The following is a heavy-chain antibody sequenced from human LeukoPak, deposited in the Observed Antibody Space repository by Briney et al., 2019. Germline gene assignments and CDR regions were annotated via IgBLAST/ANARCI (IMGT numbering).Heavy chain of an antibody. J-gene: IGHJ3*02. D-gene: IGHD4-17*01. CDR3: VRGRPSTVTMGQDVFDI. CDR2: IKTDGSIT. CDR1: GFNFSVYW. Sequence: QPGGSLRLSCAASGFNFSVYWMHWVRQAPGKGPVCVSRIKTDGSITDYADFVKGRFTISRDNAKNTLYLQMNSLRAEDTAVYYCVRGRPSTVTMGQDVFDIWGQGTMVTVSS. V-gene: IGHV3-74*01.